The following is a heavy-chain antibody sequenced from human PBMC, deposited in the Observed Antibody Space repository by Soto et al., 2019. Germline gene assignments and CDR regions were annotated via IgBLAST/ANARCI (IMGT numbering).Heavy chain of an antibody. CDR2: IWYDGSNK. J-gene: IGHJ4*02. Sequence: QVQLVESGGGVVQPGRSLRLSCAASGFTFSSYGMHWVRQAPGKGLEWVAVIWYDGSNKYYADSVKGRFTISRDNSKKPLYLPMNSLREEDRAVYYCARDDDYFDYWGQGTLVTVS. CDR1: GFTFSSYG. CDR3: ARDDDYFDY. V-gene: IGHV3-33*01.